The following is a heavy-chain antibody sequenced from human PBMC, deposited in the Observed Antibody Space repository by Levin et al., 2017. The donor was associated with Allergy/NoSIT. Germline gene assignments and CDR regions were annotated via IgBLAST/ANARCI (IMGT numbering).Heavy chain of an antibody. J-gene: IGHJ4*02. CDR2: INHSGST. V-gene: IGHV4-34*01. CDR3: AREVYDYIWGSYRHHLDY. D-gene: IGHD3-16*02. CDR1: GGSFSGYY. Sequence: SETLSLTCAVYGGSFSGYYWSWIRQPPGKGLEWIGEINHSGSTNYNPSLKSGVTISVDTSKNQFSLKLSSVTAADTAVYYCAREVYDYIWGSYRHHLDYWGQGTLVTVSS.